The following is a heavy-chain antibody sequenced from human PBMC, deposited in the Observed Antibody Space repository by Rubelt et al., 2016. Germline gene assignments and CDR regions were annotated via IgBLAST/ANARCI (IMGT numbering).Heavy chain of an antibody. CDR3: ARTSGYNYDEAFDI. J-gene: IGHJ3*02. CDR1: GGSISSTAYY. CDR2: IYSGWGA. D-gene: IGHD5-12*01. Sequence: QLQLQLSGPRLVKPSETLSLTCTVSGGSISSTAYYWGWVRQPPGKGLEWIGSIYSGWGADCNPSLKSRVTISVDTSNHQFSRRVGSVTAADTAVYYCARTSGYNYDEAFDIWGQGTMVTVSS. V-gene: IGHV4-39*01.